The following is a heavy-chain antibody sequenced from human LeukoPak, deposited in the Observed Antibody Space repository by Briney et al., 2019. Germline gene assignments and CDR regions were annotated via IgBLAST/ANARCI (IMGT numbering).Heavy chain of an antibody. J-gene: IGHJ6*02. CDR3: AKGPGVMVRGVSGPYGMDV. CDR1: GFTFSSYA. D-gene: IGHD3-10*01. CDR2: ISGSGGST. Sequence: GGSLRLSCAASGFTFSSYAMSWVRQAPGKGLEWVSAISGSGGSTYYADSVKGRFTIFRDNSKNTLYLQMNSLRAEDTAVYYCAKGPGVMVRGVSGPYGMDVWGQGTTVTVSS. V-gene: IGHV3-23*01.